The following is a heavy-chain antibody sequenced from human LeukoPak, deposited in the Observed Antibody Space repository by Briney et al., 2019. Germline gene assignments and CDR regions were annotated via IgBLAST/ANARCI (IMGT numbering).Heavy chain of an antibody. D-gene: IGHD3-3*01. V-gene: IGHV3-23*01. J-gene: IGHJ4*02. Sequence: GGSLRLSCAASGFTFSSYAMSWVRQAPGKGLEWVSAISGSGDGTYYADSVKGRFTISRDNSKNSLYLQMNTLRPEDTAVYYCARERQNKDFWSGGDYWGQGALVTVSS. CDR2: ISGSGDGT. CDR3: ARERQNKDFWSGGDY. CDR1: GFTFSSYA.